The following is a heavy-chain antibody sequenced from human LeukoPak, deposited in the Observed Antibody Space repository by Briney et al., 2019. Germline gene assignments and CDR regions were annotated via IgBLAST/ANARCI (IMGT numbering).Heavy chain of an antibody. CDR1: GGSISSYY. CDR2: IYYSGST. D-gene: IGHD6-13*01. CDR3: ARGGSSSWYYLYY. V-gene: IGHV4-59*12. J-gene: IGHJ4*02. Sequence: SETLSLTCTVSGGSISSYYWSWIRQPPGKGLEWIGYIYYSGSTNYNPSLKSRVTISVDTSKNQFSLKLSSVTAADTAVYYCARGGSSSWYYLYYWGQGTLVTVSP.